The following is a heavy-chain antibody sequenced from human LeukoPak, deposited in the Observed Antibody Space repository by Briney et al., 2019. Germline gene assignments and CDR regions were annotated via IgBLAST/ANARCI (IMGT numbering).Heavy chain of an antibody. CDR2: ISYDGSNK. Sequence: GRSLRLSCAASGFTFSSYGMHWVRQAPGKGLEWVAVISYDGSNKYYADSVKGRFTISRDNTKNTLYLQMNSLRAEDTAVFYCAISPYWGQGTLVTVSS. J-gene: IGHJ4*02. CDR3: AISPY. V-gene: IGHV3-30*03. CDR1: GFTFSSYG.